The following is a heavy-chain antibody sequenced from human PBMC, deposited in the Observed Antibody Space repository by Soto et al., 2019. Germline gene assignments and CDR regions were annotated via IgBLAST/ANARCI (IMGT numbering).Heavy chain of an antibody. V-gene: IGHV1-46*01. Sequence: PRASVKVSCKASGYTFTSYYMHWVRQAPGQGLEWMGIINPSGGSTSYAQKFQGRVTMTRDTSTSTVYMELSSLRSEDTAVYYCASXRAAGYYYDSSGYYYSYWGLGTLVTVSS. J-gene: IGHJ4*02. CDR2: INPSGGST. CDR3: ASXRAAGYYYDSSGYYYSY. CDR1: GYTFTSYY. D-gene: IGHD3-22*01.